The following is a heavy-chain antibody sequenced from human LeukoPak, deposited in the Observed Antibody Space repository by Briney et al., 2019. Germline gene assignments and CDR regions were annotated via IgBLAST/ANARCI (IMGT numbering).Heavy chain of an antibody. D-gene: IGHD3-22*01. CDR1: GFTLSSYW. CDR2: IKQDGSEK. Sequence: GGSLRLSCAASGFTLSSYWMSWVRQAPGKGLEWVANIKQDGSEKYYVDSVKGRFTISRDNAKNSLYLQMNSLRAEDTAVYYCAREHYYDSSGYKPADYWGQGTLVTVSS. J-gene: IGHJ4*02. CDR3: AREHYYDSSGYKPADY. V-gene: IGHV3-7*01.